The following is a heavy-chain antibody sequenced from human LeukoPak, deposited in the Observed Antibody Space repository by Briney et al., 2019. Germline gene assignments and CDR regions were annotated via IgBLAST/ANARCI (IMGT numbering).Heavy chain of an antibody. CDR1: GGTFSSYA. CDR2: TIPIFGTA. J-gene: IGHJ3*02. D-gene: IGHD2-2*01. CDR3: ARPSSGGSATAFDI. V-gene: IGHV1-69*05. Sequence: SVKVSCKASGGTFSSYAISWVRQAPGQGLEWMGGTIPIFGTANYAQKFQGRVTITTDESTSTAYMELSSLRSEDTAVYYCARPSSGGSATAFDIWGQGTMVTVSS.